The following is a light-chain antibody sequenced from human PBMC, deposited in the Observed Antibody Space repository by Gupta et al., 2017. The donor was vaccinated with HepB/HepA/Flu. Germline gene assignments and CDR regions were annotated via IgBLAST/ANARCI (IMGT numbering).Light chain of an antibody. CDR3: QQRKDWPWT. CDR2: DAS. Sequence: EIVLTQSPATLSLSLGERATLSCRASQYVSSYLAWYQHKPGQSPRLLIYDASNRASAVPDRFSGSVSGTDFTLTISALEPEDFAVYFCQQRKDWPWTFGQGTKIEIK. V-gene: IGKV3-11*01. CDR1: QYVSSY. J-gene: IGKJ1*01.